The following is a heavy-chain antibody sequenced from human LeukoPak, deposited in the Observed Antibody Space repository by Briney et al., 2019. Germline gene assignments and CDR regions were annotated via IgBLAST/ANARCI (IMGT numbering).Heavy chain of an antibody. CDR2: ISAYNGNT. J-gene: IGHJ4*02. D-gene: IGHD3-16*02. V-gene: IGHV1-18*01. CDR1: GYTFTSYG. CDR3: ARGVWDYDYVWGSYRYYFDY. Sequence: GASVKVSCKASGYTFTSYGISWVRQAPGQGLEWMGWISAYNGNTNYAQKLQGRVTMTTDTSTSTAYMELRSLSSDDTAVYYCARGVWDYDYVWGSYRYYFDYWGQGTLVTVSS.